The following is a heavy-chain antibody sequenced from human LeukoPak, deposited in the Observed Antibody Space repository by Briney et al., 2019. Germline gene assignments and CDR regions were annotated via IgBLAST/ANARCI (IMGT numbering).Heavy chain of an antibody. J-gene: IGHJ5*02. CDR1: GYSISSGY. CDR3: ARDPAMTFNWFDP. D-gene: IGHD2-21*02. V-gene: IGHV4-38-2*02. Sequence: SETLSLTCGVSGYSISSGYWAWIRLPPGKGLEWIASIYHSGTTYSNPSLQSRVTLSVDTSRNQFSLKLSAVTAADTAVYYCARDPAMTFNWFDPWGQGTLVIVSS. CDR2: IYHSGTT.